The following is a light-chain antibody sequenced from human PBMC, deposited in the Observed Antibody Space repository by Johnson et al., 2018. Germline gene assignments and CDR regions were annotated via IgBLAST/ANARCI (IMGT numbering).Light chain of an antibody. CDR1: SSNIGNNY. Sequence: QSVLTQPPSVSAAPGQKVTISCSGSSSNIGNNYVSWYQQLPGTAHKLLIYENNKRPSGIPDRFSGSKSGTSATLGITGLQTGDEADYYCGTWDSSLSAGNVFGTGTKVTAL. CDR2: ENN. J-gene: IGLJ1*01. CDR3: GTWDSSLSAGNV. V-gene: IGLV1-51*02.